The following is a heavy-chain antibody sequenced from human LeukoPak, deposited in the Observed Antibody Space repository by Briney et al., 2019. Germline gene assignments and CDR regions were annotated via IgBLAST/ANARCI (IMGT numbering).Heavy chain of an antibody. CDR3: ARSEAGGSY. CDR1: GFTFSSYS. CDR2: ISSSSSTI. Sequence: GGSLRLSCAASGFTFSSYSMNWVRQAPGKGLEWVSYISSSSSTIYYADSVKGRFTISRDNAKNSLYLQMNSLRAEDTAVYYCARSEAGGSYWGQGTLVTVSS. D-gene: IGHD3-16*01. J-gene: IGHJ4*02. V-gene: IGHV3-48*01.